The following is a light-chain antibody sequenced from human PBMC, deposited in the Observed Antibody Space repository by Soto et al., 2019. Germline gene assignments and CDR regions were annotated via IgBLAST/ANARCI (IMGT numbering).Light chain of an antibody. J-gene: IGLJ1*01. V-gene: IGLV2-14*01. CDR1: SSXVGGYNY. Sequence: QSALTQPASVSGSPGQSITISCTGTSSXVGGYNYVSWYQQHPGKAPKLMIYEVSNRPSGVSNRFSGSKSGNTASLTISGLQAEDEADYYCSSYTSSSIDDVFGTGTKVTVL. CDR3: SSYTSSSIDDV. CDR2: EVS.